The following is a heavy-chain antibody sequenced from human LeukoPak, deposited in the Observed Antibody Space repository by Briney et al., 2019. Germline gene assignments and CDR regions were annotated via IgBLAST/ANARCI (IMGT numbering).Heavy chain of an antibody. CDR1: GGTFSSYA. V-gene: IGHV1-69*01. J-gene: IGHJ3*02. CDR3: ARGDSGAPEDAFDI. D-gene: IGHD2-15*01. CDR2: IIPIFGTA. Sequence: SVKVSCKASGGTFSSYAISWVRQAPGQGLEWMGGIIPIFGTANYAQKFQGRVTITADESTSTAYMELSSLRSEDTAVYYCARGDSGAPEDAFDIWGQGTMVTVSS.